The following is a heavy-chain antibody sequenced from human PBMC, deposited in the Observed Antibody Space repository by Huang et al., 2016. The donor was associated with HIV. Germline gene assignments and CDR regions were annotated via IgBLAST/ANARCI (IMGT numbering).Heavy chain of an antibody. Sequence: QLQLQESGPGLVKPSETLSLSCTVSGGSISSSSYYCGWIRQPPGKGLERMGSIYYSGITYYNSSLKSRITMSVDTSKNQFSLKLSSVTAADTALYYCASPGSWYRPKFHFDYWGQGILVTVSS. V-gene: IGHV4-39*01. CDR3: ASPGSWYRPKFHFDY. D-gene: IGHD6-13*01. CDR1: GGSISSSSYY. CDR2: IYYSGIT. J-gene: IGHJ4*02.